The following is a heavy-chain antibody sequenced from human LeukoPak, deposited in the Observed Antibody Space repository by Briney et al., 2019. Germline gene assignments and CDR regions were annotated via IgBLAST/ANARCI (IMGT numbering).Heavy chain of an antibody. Sequence: GASVKVSCKASGYTFTSYYMHWVRQAPGQGLEWMGIINPSGGSTSYAQKFQGRVTMTRDTSTSTVYMELSSLRSEDTAVYYCASPDIVANEAFDIWGQGTMVTVSS. CDR3: ASPDIVANEAFDI. D-gene: IGHD5-12*01. CDR2: INPSGGST. CDR1: GYTFTSYY. V-gene: IGHV1-46*01. J-gene: IGHJ3*02.